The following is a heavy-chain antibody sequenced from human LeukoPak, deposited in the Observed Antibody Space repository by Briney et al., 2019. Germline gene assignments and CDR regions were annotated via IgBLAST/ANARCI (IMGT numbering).Heavy chain of an antibody. D-gene: IGHD2-15*01. CDR3: ARDLYF. J-gene: IGHJ4*02. CDR1: GFTFSTFA. CDR2: ISSSSTTI. Sequence: GGSLRLSCAASGFTFSTFAMNWVRQAPGKGLEWISYISSSSTTIYYADSVKGRFTISRDNAKNSLYLQMNSLRDEDTAVYYCARDLYFWGQGTLVTVSS. V-gene: IGHV3-48*02.